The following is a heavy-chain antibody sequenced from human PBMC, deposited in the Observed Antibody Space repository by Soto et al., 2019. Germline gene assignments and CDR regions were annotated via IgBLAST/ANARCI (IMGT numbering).Heavy chain of an antibody. J-gene: IGHJ4*02. CDR3: TRDRDGAAGLLIDY. Sequence: QVQLVESGGGVVLPGGSLRLSCAASGFIFSAYGMHWVRQAPGKGLEWVAVIWYDGGKKFYADSVKGRFAISRDNSKNTLYLQMNSLGVEDTAVYYCTRDRDGAAGLLIDYWGQGTLVTVSS. CDR2: IWYDGGKK. D-gene: IGHD6-13*01. V-gene: IGHV3-33*01. CDR1: GFIFSAYG.